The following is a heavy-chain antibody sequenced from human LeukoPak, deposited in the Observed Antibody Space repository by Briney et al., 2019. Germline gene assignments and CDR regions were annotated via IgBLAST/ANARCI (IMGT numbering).Heavy chain of an antibody. CDR2: IYPGDSDT. CDR1: GFTFTTSW. D-gene: IGHD1-26*01. V-gene: IGHV5-51*01. J-gene: IGHJ4*02. CDR3: ARRSGNPGDFDY. Sequence: GESLKISCQGSGFTFTTSWIGWVRQLPGKGLEWMGIIYPGDSDTRYGPSFQGQVTISADKSINTAYLQWTSLKASDTAMYYCARRSGNPGDFDYWGQGTLVTVST.